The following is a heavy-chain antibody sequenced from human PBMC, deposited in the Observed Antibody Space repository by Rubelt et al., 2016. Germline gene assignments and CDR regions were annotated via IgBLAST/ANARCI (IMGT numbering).Heavy chain of an antibody. D-gene: IGHD2-2*01. J-gene: IGHJ4*02. CDR2: ISYDGSTK. CDR1: GFTFSSYA. CDR3: AREITPADLD. V-gene: IGHV3-30*04. Sequence: QVQLVESGGGVVQPGRSLRLSCAASGFTFSSYAMHWVRQAPGKGLAWVAVISYDGSTKYYADSVKGRFTISRDNSKNTLYLQMNSLRAEDTAVYYCAREITPADLDWGQGTLVTVSS.